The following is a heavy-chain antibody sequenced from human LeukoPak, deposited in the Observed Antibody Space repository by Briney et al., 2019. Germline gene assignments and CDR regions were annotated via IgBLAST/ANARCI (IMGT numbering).Heavy chain of an antibody. D-gene: IGHD4-17*01. Sequence: PGGSLRLSCSASGFTFDDYAVSWFRQAPGKGLEWVGFIRSKAFGGTPECAASVRGRFTISRDDSKSIAYLQMNSLKTEDTAVYYCTRNTVTVHFDYWSQGTLVTVSS. CDR3: TRNTVTVHFDY. CDR2: IRSKAFGGTP. J-gene: IGHJ4*02. CDR1: GFTFDDYA. V-gene: IGHV3-49*03.